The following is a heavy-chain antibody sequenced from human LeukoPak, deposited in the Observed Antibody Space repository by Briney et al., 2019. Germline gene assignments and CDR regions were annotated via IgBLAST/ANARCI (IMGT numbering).Heavy chain of an antibody. CDR1: GGSVSSSSYY. V-gene: IGHV4-39*07. D-gene: IGHD6-6*01. CDR2: IYTSGST. Sequence: SETLSLTCAVSGGSVSSSSYYWGWIRQPPGKGLEWIGSIYTSGSTNYNPSLKGRVTISVDSSKNQFSLKLSSVTAADTAVYYCAGGYSTSSVPIDYWGQGTLVTVSS. J-gene: IGHJ4*02. CDR3: AGGYSTSSVPIDY.